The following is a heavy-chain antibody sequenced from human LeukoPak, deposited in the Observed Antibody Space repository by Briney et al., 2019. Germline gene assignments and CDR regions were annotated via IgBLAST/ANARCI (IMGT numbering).Heavy chain of an antibody. CDR1: GYIFTTYA. Sequence: ASVKVSCKASGYIFTTYAMLGCRQPPGQRLEWMGWINAGNGNTKYSQNFQGRVTITRDTSASTAYMELSSLRSEDTAVYYCARERAPSWFDPWGQGTLVTVSS. CDR2: INAGNGNT. J-gene: IGHJ5*02. CDR3: ARERAPSWFDP. V-gene: IGHV1-3*01.